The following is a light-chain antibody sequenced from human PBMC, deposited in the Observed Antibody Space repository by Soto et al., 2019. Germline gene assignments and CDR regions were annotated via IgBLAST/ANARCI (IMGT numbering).Light chain of an antibody. J-gene: IGKJ5*01. CDR1: QSVSSN. Sequence: EMETTQSSSTLSVSPGERATLHGRASQSVSSNLAWYQQKPGQAPRLLIYGASTRATGIPARFSGSGSGTDFTLTISSLQPEDFATYYCQQSYRTPITFGQGTRLEIK. CDR3: QQSYRTPIT. V-gene: IGKV3-15*01. CDR2: GAS.